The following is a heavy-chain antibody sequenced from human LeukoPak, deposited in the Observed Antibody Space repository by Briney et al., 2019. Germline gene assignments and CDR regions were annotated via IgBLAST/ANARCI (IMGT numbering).Heavy chain of an antibody. Sequence: GESLKISCKGSGYSFTKFWIGWVRQMPGKGLEWMGMIFPGDSDTRYSPSFQGHVTISADRSTNTAYLHLSNLKASDTAIYYCARADSRISAIDYWGQGTLVTVSS. J-gene: IGHJ4*02. V-gene: IGHV5-51*01. D-gene: IGHD5-18*01. CDR1: GYSFTKFW. CDR3: ARADSRISAIDY. CDR2: IFPGDSDT.